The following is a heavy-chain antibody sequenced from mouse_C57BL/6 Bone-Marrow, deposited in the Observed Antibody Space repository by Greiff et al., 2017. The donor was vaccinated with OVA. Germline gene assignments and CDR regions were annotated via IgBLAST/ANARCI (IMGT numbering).Heavy chain of an antibody. D-gene: IGHD2-3*01. CDR2: IDPSDSYT. CDR3: ARFDGYPSLYAMDY. V-gene: IGHV1-69*01. Sequence: QVQLQQPGAELVMPGASVKLSCKASGYTFTSYWMHWVKQRPGQGLEWIGEIDPSDSYTNYNQKFKGKSTLTVDKSSSTAYMQLSSLTSEDSAVNYCARFDGYPSLYAMDYWGQGTSVTVAS. J-gene: IGHJ4*01. CDR1: GYTFTSYW.